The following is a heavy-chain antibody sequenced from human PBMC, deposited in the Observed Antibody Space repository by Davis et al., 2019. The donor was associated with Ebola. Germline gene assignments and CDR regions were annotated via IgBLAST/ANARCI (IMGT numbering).Heavy chain of an antibody. CDR1: GFTFDDYA. CDR2: ISWNSGSI. J-gene: IGHJ3*02. V-gene: IGHV3-9*03. CDR3: AKGHDSSGFDAFDI. D-gene: IGHD3-22*01. Sequence: SLRLSCAASGFTFDDYAMHWVRQAPGKGLEWVSGISWNSGSIGYADSVKGRFTISRDNAKNSLYLQMNSLRTEDMALYYCAKGHDSSGFDAFDIWGQGTMVTVSS.